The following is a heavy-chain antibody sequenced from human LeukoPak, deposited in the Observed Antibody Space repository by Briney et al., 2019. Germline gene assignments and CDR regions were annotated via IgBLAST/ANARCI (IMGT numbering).Heavy chain of an antibody. CDR2: IDPNSGGT. CDR1: GYTFTGYY. CDR3: ARSRVGATDPFDY. J-gene: IGHJ4*02. D-gene: IGHD1-26*01. Sequence: ALVKVSCKASGYTFTGYYMHGVRLAPGQGLEWMGWIDPNSGGTNYAQKFQGRVTMTRDTSISTAYMELSRLRSDDTAVYYCARSRVGATDPFDYWGQGTLVTVSS. V-gene: IGHV1-2*02.